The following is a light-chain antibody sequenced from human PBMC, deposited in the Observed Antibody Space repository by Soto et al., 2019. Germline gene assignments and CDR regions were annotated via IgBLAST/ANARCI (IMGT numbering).Light chain of an antibody. V-gene: IGKV4-1*01. Sequence: DIVMTQSPGSLAVSLGERATINCKSSQSVSTNNKNYLTWYQLKPGQPPRLLIFWASTRESGVPDRFTGSGSGTDFSLTISSLQAEDVAVYYCQQYYSPPVTFGGGTKVEIK. J-gene: IGKJ4*01. CDR1: QSVSTNNKNY. CDR3: QQYYSPPVT. CDR2: WAS.